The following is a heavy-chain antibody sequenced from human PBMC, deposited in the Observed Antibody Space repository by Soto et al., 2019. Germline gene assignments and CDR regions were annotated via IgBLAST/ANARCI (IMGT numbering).Heavy chain of an antibody. CDR3: ASGVVVTLFDY. CDR2: IYHSGST. J-gene: IGHJ4*02. V-gene: IGHV4-38-2*01. Sequence: SETLSLTCAVSGYSISSGYYWGWIRQPPGKGLEWIGSIYHSGSTYYDPSLKSRVTISVDTSKNQFSLKLSSVTAADTAVYYCASGVVVTLFDYWGQGTLVTVSS. CDR1: GYSISSGYY. D-gene: IGHD3-22*01.